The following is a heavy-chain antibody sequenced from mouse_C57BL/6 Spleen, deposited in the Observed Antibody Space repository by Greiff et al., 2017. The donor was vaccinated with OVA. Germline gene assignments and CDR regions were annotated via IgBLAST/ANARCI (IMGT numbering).Heavy chain of an antibody. CDR1: GYAFTNYL. D-gene: IGHD4-1*01. J-gene: IGHJ4*01. CDR3: ARRKNWDDAMDY. Sequence: QVQLQQSGAELVRPGTSVKVSCKASGYAFTNYLIEWVKQRPGQGLEWIGVINPGSGGTNYNEKFKGKATLTADKSSSTAYMQLSSLTSEDSAVYFCARRKNWDDAMDYWGQGTSVTVSS. V-gene: IGHV1-54*01. CDR2: INPGSGGT.